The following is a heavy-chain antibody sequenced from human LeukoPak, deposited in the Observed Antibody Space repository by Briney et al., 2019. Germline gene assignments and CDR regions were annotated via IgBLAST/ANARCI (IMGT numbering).Heavy chain of an antibody. CDR1: GGSISSYY. V-gene: IGHV4-59*01. J-gene: IGHJ4*02. D-gene: IGHD6-19*01. Sequence: SETLSLTCTVSGGSISSYYWSWIRQPPGKGLEWIGYIYYSGSTNYNPSLKSRVTISVDTSKNQFSLKLSSVTAADTAVYYCARVEQWLVGFDYWGQGTLVTVSS. CDR2: IYYSGST. CDR3: ARVEQWLVGFDY.